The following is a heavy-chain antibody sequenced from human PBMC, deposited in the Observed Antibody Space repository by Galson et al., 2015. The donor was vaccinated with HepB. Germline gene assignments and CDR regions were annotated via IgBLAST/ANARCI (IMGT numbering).Heavy chain of an antibody. CDR2: IKQDGSEK. Sequence: SLRLSCAASGFTFSSYWMSWVRQAPGKGLEWVANIKQDGSEKYYVDSVKGRFTISRDNAKNSLYLQMNSLRAEDTAVYYCAKDSASSTHWYFDLWGRGTLVTVSS. D-gene: IGHD3-10*01. CDR1: GFTFSSYW. V-gene: IGHV3-7*01. J-gene: IGHJ2*01. CDR3: AKDSASSTHWYFDL.